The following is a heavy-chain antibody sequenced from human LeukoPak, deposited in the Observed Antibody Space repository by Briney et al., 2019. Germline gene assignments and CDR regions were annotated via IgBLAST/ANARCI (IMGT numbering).Heavy chain of an antibody. CDR1: GFTFSSYS. CDR2: ISSSSSYI. V-gene: IGHV3-21*01. J-gene: IGHJ4*02. Sequence: GGSLRLSCAGSGFTFSSYSMNWVRQAPGKGLEWVSSISSSSSYIYYADSVRGRFIISRDNAENSLYLQINNLRVEDTALYYCVRGGGVRGYFDWFLDWGQGTLVTVSS. D-gene: IGHD3-9*01. CDR3: VRGGGVRGYFDWFLD.